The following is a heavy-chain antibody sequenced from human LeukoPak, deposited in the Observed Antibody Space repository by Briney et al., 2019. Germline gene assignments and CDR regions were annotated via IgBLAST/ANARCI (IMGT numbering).Heavy chain of an antibody. CDR3: AKDLEGVTTKGYFDY. CDR1: GFTVSSNY. V-gene: IGHV3-23*01. J-gene: IGHJ4*02. Sequence: GGSLRLSCAASGFTVSSNYMSWVRQAPGKGLEWVSAISGSGGSTYYADSVKGRFTISRGNSKNTLYLQMNSLRAEDTAVYYCAKDLEGVTTKGYFDYWGQGTLVTVSS. CDR2: ISGSGGST. D-gene: IGHD4-17*01.